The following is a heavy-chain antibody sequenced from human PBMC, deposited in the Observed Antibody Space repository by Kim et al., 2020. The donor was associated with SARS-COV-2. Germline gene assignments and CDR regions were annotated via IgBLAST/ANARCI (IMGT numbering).Heavy chain of an antibody. V-gene: IGHV1-2*04. Sequence: ASVKVSCKASGYTFTGYYMHWVRQAPGQGLEWMGWINPNSGGTNYAQKFQGWVTMTRDTSISTAYMELSRLRSDDTAVYYCARGGYSYGLALDYWGQGTLVTVSS. CDR1: GYTFTGYY. CDR3: ARGGYSYGLALDY. J-gene: IGHJ4*02. CDR2: INPNSGGT. D-gene: IGHD5-18*01.